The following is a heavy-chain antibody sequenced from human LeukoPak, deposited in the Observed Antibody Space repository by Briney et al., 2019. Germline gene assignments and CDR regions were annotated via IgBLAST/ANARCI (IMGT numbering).Heavy chain of an antibody. CDR1: GFTFTNYA. J-gene: IGHJ6*02. D-gene: IGHD1-1*01. CDR2: ISGGASST. V-gene: IGHV3-23*01. CDR3: VRWYKSLDI. Sequence: GGSLRLSCAASGFTFTNYAVSWVRQAPGKGLEWVSAISGGASSTYYADSVKGRFTISRDNSKNTIYLQLGSLKTEDMAVYHCVRWYKSLDIWGQGTTVTV.